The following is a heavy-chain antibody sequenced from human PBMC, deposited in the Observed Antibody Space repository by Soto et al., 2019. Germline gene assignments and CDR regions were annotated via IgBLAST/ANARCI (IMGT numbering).Heavy chain of an antibody. CDR1: GFTIGSYG. V-gene: IGHV3-33*01. Sequence: QVLLVESGGGVVQPGTSLRLSCAASGFTIGSYGMHWVRQAPGKGLEWVAGLWYDGDDKYYGDSVKGRLTRSRDNSRNTLYLQMNSLRAEDTAVSYCVRGPYYGLYYFDSWGQGTLVTVSS. CDR2: LWYDGDDK. J-gene: IGHJ4*02. CDR3: VRGPYYGLYYFDS. D-gene: IGHD3-10*01.